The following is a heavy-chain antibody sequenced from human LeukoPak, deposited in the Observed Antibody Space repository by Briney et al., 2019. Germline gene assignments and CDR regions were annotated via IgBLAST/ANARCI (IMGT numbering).Heavy chain of an antibody. CDR3: ARVPLYDASGHYYPH. CDR1: GYTFTNYG. J-gene: IGHJ1*01. CDR2: INAGNGNT. V-gene: IGHV1-3*01. Sequence: GASVKVSCKTSGYTFTNYGMHWVRQAPRQSPEWMAWINAGNGNTKSSQKFQDRVTVTRDTSASTAYMELNSLSSKDTAVYYCARVPLYDASGHYYPHWGQGTLVTVSS. D-gene: IGHD3-22*01.